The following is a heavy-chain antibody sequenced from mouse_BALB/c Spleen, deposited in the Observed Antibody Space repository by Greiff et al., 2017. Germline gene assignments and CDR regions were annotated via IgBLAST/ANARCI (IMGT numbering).Heavy chain of an antibody. CDR1: GDSITSGY. J-gene: IGHJ3*01. CDR3: ARGEDYYGSPFAY. Sequence: EVKLMESGPSLVKPSQTLSLTCSVTGDSITSGYWNWIRKFPGNKLEYMGYISYSGSTYYNPSLKSRISITRDTSKNQYYLQLNSVTTEDTATYYCARGEDYYGSPFAYWGQGTLVTVSA. D-gene: IGHD1-1*01. V-gene: IGHV3-8*02. CDR2: ISYSGST.